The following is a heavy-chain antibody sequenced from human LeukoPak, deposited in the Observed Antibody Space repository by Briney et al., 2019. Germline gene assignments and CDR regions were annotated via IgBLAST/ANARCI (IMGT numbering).Heavy chain of an antibody. CDR3: ARPKLDCSSTSCSDDAFDI. CDR2: IYPGDSDT. Sequence: KPGESLKISCKGSGYSFTSYWIGWVRRMPGKGLEWMGIIYPGDSDTRYSPSFQGQVTISADKSISTAYLQWSSLKASDTAMYYCARPKLDCSSTSCSDDAFDIWGQGTMVTVSS. D-gene: IGHD2-2*01. CDR1: GYSFTSYW. J-gene: IGHJ3*02. V-gene: IGHV5-51*01.